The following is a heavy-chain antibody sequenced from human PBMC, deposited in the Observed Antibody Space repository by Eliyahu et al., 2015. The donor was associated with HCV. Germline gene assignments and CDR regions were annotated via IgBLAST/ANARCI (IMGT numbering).Heavy chain of an antibody. CDR3: ARGRRLGYCSSTSCPGGYYYYYGMDV. V-gene: IGHV4-34*01. D-gene: IGHD2-2*01. J-gene: IGHJ6*02. CDR2: XNHXGST. CDR1: GGSFXXYY. Sequence: QVQLQQWGAGLLKPSETLSLTCAVXGGSFXXYYWRWXRPPPGKGLEWXGEXNHXGSTNYXPSLXSRVTISVDTSKNQFSLKLSSVTAADTAVYYCARGRRLGYCSSTSCPGGYYYYYGMDVWGQGTTVTVSS.